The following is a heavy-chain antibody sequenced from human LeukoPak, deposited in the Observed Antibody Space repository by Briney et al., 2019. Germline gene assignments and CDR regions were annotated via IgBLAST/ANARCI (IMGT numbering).Heavy chain of an antibody. J-gene: IGHJ4*02. V-gene: IGHV4-31*02. Sequence: LRLSCAASGFTFSSYAMSWVRQHPGKGLEWIGYIYYSGSTYYNLSLKSRVTISVDTSKNQFSLKLSSVTAADTAVYYCARENYGVVINWGQGTLVTVSS. D-gene: IGHD3-3*01. CDR3: ARENYGVVIN. CDR2: IYYSGST. CDR1: GFTFSSYA.